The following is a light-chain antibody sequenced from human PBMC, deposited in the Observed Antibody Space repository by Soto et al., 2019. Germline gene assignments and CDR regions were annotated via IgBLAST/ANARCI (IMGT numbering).Light chain of an antibody. V-gene: IGLV2-14*01. CDR3: KSYAGSNTYV. J-gene: IGLJ1*01. CDR1: SSDVGGFNY. Sequence: QSVLTQPASVSGSPGQSITISCTGTSSDVGGFNYVSWYQLHPGKAPKLMIYEVSNRPSGVSNRFPGSKSGNTASLTISRLQAADEADYFCKSYAGSNTYVFGSGTKVTVL. CDR2: EVS.